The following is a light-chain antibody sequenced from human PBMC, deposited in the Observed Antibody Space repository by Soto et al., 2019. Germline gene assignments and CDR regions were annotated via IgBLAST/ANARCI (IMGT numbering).Light chain of an antibody. Sequence: QSVLTQPPSVSGAPGQRVTISCAGSSSNIGGGYDVHWYQQLPGTAPKLLIYGNINRPSGVPDRFSGSKSGTSASLAITGLQAEDEADYYCQSYDSSLSADVFGTGTKLTVL. J-gene: IGLJ1*01. CDR3: QSYDSSLSADV. V-gene: IGLV1-40*01. CDR2: GNI. CDR1: SSNIGGGYD.